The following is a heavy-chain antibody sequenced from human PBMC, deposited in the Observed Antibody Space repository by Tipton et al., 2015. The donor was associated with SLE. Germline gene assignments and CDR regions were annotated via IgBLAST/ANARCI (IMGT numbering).Heavy chain of an antibody. Sequence: TLSLTCSVSGGSISSGSYFWTWIRQPAGKGLEWIGRINTSGSTLYNPSLKSRVTISVDTSKNQFSLRASSVTAADTAVYYCARGAAGDFWSGYSAPDFDYWGQGTLVTVSS. CDR2: INTSGST. J-gene: IGHJ4*02. CDR1: GGSISSGSYF. D-gene: IGHD3-3*01. V-gene: IGHV4-61*02. CDR3: ARGAAGDFWSGYSAPDFDY.